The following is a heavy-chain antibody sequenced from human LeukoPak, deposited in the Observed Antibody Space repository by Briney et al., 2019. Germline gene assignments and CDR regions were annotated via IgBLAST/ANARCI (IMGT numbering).Heavy chain of an antibody. CDR1: GESVFSNTAA. CDR3: ARESSGFHR. CDR2: TYYRSKWYN. J-gene: IGHJ1*01. V-gene: IGHV6-1*01. Sequence: SQTLSLTCVLSGESVFSNTAAWNWIRQSPSRGLEWLGRTYYRSKWYNDYAPSVKSRITIDPDTSKNQFSLQLNSVTPEDSAVYYCARESSGFHRWGQGTLVTVSS.